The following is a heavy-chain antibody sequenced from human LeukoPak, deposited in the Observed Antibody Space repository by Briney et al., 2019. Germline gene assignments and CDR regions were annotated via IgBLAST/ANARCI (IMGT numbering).Heavy chain of an antibody. D-gene: IGHD6-19*01. V-gene: IGHV1-69*05. CDR2: IIPIFGTA. J-gene: IGHJ4*02. Sequence: SVKVSCKASGGTFSSYAISWVRQAPGQGLEWMGGIIPIFGTANYAQKFQGRVTITTDESTSTAYLELSSLRSEDTAVYYCLRWVIEVAFFDYWGRGTLVTVSS. CDR1: GGTFSSYA. CDR3: LRWVIEVAFFDY.